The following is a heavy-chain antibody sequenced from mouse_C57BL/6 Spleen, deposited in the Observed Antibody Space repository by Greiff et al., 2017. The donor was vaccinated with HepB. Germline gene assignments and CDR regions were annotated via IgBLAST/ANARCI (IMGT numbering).Heavy chain of an antibody. D-gene: IGHD1-1*01. CDR1: GFNIKNTY. V-gene: IGHV14-3*01. Sequence: VQLKESVAELVRPGASVKLSCTASGFNIKNTYMHWVKQRPEQGLEWIGRIDPANGNTKYAPKFQGKATITADTSSNTAYLQLSSLTSEDTAIYYCARTAVVPRGNAMDYWGQGTSVTVSS. J-gene: IGHJ4*01. CDR3: ARTAVVPRGNAMDY. CDR2: IDPANGNT.